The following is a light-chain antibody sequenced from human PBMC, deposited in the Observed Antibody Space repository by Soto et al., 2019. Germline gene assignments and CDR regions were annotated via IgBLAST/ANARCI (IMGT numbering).Light chain of an antibody. CDR1: ASTIGRNY. CDR3: AAWDDNLSGLYV. Sequence: QSALTQSPSASGTPGQRVTISCSGSASTIGRNYVYWYQQLPGTAPKLLIYRNSQRPSGVPDRLSGSKSGTSASLAISGLRSEDEADYYCAAWDDNLSGLYVFGAGTKVTVL. V-gene: IGLV1-47*01. J-gene: IGLJ1*01. CDR2: RNS.